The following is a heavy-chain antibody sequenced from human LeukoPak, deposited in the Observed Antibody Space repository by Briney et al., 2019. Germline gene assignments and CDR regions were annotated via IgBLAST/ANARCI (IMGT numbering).Heavy chain of an antibody. V-gene: IGHV3-30*02. CDR1: GFTFSTYG. CDR3: ARAPGYSSGWPPDY. D-gene: IGHD6-19*01. Sequence: GGSLRLSCAASGFTFSTYGMRWVRQAPGRGLEWVAFIRYDGSNKYYAESVKGRFTISRDNSKNTLYLQMNSLRAEDTAVFYCARAPGYSSGWPPDYWGQGTLVTVSS. J-gene: IGHJ4*02. CDR2: IRYDGSNK.